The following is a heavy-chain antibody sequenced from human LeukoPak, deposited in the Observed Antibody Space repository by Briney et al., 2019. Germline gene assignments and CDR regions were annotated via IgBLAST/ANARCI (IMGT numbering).Heavy chain of an antibody. J-gene: IGHJ4*02. CDR3: ASGCSFGPYFDY. Sequence: PGGSLRLSCAASGVTVSNNYMSWVRQAPGKGLEWVSVIYRSGSTYYADSVKGRFIISRDNSNNTLSLQMNGLRAEDTAVYYCASGCSFGPYFDYWGRGTLVTVSS. CDR1: GVTVSNNY. CDR2: IYRSGST. V-gene: IGHV3-66*01. D-gene: IGHD5-18*01.